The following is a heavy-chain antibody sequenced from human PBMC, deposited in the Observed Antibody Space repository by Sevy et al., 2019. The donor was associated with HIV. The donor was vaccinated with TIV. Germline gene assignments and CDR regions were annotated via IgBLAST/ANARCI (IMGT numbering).Heavy chain of an antibody. D-gene: IGHD3-3*01. CDR3: AKSWSGLPQYYYYGMDV. CDR1: GFTFDDYT. CDR2: ISWDGGST. V-gene: IGHV3-43*01. Sequence: GESLKISCAASGFTFDDYTMHWVRQAPGKGLEWVSLISWDGGSTYYADSVKGRFTISRDNSKNSLYLQMNSLRTEDTALYYCAKSWSGLPQYYYYGMDVWGQGTTVTVSS. J-gene: IGHJ6*02.